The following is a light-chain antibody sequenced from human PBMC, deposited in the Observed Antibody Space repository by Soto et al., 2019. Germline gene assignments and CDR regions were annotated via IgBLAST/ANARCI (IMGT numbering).Light chain of an antibody. CDR2: RND. Sequence: VLTQPPSASGTPGQRVTISCSGSSSNIGSNYVYWYQQLPGTAPKLLIYRNDQRPSGVPDRFSGSKSGTSASLAISGLRSEDEADYYCAAWDDSLSGRVVFGGGTKLTVL. CDR1: SSNIGSNY. V-gene: IGLV1-47*01. J-gene: IGLJ2*01. CDR3: AAWDDSLSGRVV.